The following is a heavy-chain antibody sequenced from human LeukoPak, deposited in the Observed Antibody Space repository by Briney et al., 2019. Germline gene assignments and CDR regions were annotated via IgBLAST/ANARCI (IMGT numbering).Heavy chain of an antibody. CDR2: IKEDGSEK. Sequence: PGGSLRLSCATSGIAFSDYWMSWVRQAPGKGPEWVANIKEDGSEKHYVDSVKGRFTISRDNAKNSLYLQMNSLRAEDTAVYYCARSGGRVYDYWGQGTLVTVSS. V-gene: IGHV3-7*01. CDR1: GIAFSDYW. J-gene: IGHJ4*02. CDR3: ARSGGRVYDY. D-gene: IGHD2-15*01.